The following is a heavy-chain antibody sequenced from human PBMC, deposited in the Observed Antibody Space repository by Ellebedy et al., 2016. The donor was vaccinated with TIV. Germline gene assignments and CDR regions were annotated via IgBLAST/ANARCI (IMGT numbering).Heavy chain of an antibody. V-gene: IGHV4-31*03. D-gene: IGHD2-15*01. J-gene: IGHJ5*02. Sequence: SETLSLTCTVSGGSISSGGYYWSWIRQHPGTGLEWIGYIYYSGSTYYNPSLKSRVTISVDTSKNQFSLKLSSVTAADTAVYYCARYCSGGSCSYNWFDPWGQGTLVTVSS. CDR3: ARYCSGGSCSYNWFDP. CDR1: GGSISSGGYY. CDR2: IYYSGST.